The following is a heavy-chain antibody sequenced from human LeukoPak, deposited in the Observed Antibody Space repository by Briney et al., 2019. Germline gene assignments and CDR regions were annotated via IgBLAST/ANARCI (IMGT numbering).Heavy chain of an antibody. CDR2: IYYSGST. J-gene: IGHJ4*02. CDR3: ARSSSSWSGFDY. V-gene: IGHV4-59*08. CDR1: GGSISSYY. Sequence: SETLSLTCTVSGGSISSYYWSWIRQPPGKGLEWIGYIYYSGSTNYNPSLKSRVTISVDTSKNQFSLKLSSMTAADTAVYYCARSSSSWSGFDYWGQGTLVTVSS. D-gene: IGHD6-13*01.